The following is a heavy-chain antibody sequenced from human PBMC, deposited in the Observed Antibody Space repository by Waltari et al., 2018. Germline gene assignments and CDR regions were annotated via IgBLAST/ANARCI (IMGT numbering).Heavy chain of an antibody. D-gene: IGHD3-9*01. CDR1: GYTFTSYA. Sequence: QVQLVQSGAEVKTPGASVKVSCKASGYTFTSYAMHWVRQAPGHRLEWMGWINAGNGNTKYSQKFQGRVTITRDTSAGTAYMELSSLRSEDTAVYYCARGRYFWYFDLWGRGTLVTVSS. CDR2: INAGNGNT. V-gene: IGHV1-3*01. CDR3: ARGRYFWYFDL. J-gene: IGHJ2*01.